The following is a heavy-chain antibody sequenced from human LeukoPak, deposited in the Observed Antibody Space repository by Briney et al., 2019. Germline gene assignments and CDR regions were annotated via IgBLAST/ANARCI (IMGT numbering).Heavy chain of an antibody. CDR3: ARQQRYYDSSGDYNWFDP. D-gene: IGHD3-22*01. J-gene: IGHJ5*02. Sequence: GSLRLSCAASGLTFSSYSMNWVRQAPGKGLEWVSYISSSSSTIYYADSVKGRFTISRENAKNSLYVQMNSLRAEDTAVYYCARQQRYYDSSGDYNWFDPWGQGTLVTVSS. V-gene: IGHV3-48*01. CDR2: ISSSSSTI. CDR1: GLTFSSYS.